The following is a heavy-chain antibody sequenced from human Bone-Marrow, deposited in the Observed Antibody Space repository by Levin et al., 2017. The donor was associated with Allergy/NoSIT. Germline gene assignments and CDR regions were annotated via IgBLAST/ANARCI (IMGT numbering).Heavy chain of an antibody. D-gene: IGHD2-8*01. V-gene: IGHV3-15*07. Sequence: GGSLRLSCTVSGFTFSIYSINWVRQAPGKGLEWVGRIKGKTDGGTTDYAAPVKGRFTISRDDSKNMLYLQMNSLKIEDTAVYYCSTVRYCTSGVCYPRYYYYYGMDVWGQGTTVTVSS. CDR1: GFTFSIYS. J-gene: IGHJ6*02. CDR3: STVRYCTSGVCYPRYYYYYGMDV. CDR2: IKGKTDGGTT.